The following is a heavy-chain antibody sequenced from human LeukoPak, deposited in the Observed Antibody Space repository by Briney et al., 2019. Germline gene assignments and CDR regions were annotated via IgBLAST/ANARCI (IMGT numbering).Heavy chain of an antibody. D-gene: IGHD2-2*01. V-gene: IGHV3-30*04. CDR2: ISIDGNGK. J-gene: IGHJ4*02. Sequence: TGGSLRLSCVPSTFTFSNSVLHWVRQAPGKGLEWVSGISIDGNGKYYADSVRGRITISKDNSKNTLYLEMNSLSAEDTAVYYCAKEVRTSGRAGIFGYWGEGTLVTVS. CDR3: AKEVRTSGRAGIFGY. CDR1: TFTFSNSV.